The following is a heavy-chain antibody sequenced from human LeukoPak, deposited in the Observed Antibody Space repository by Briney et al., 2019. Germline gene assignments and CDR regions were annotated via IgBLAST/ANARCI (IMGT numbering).Heavy chain of an antibody. D-gene: IGHD3-9*01. CDR2: ISGSCGST. CDR1: GFTFSSYA. J-gene: IGHJ5*02. V-gene: IGHV3-23*01. Sequence: PGGSLRLSCAASGFTFSSYAMSWVRQAPGKGLEWVSAISGSCGSTYYADSVKGRFTISTDNSKNTLYLQMNSLRAEDTAVYYCAKTGILTGYYESWGQGTLDTVSS. CDR3: AKTGILTGYYES.